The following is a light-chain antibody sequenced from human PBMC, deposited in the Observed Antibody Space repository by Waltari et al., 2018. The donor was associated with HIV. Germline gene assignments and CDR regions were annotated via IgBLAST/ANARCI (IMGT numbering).Light chain of an antibody. Sequence: DIQMTQSPSTLSASVGDRVTITCRASQSINSWFAWYQQKPGKAPNLLIYKASTLERGVPSRFSGSGSGTEFTLTISSLQSDDSATYFCQQYHIYSTFGQGTKVEIK. J-gene: IGKJ1*01. CDR3: QQYHIYST. CDR1: QSINSW. CDR2: KAS. V-gene: IGKV1-5*03.